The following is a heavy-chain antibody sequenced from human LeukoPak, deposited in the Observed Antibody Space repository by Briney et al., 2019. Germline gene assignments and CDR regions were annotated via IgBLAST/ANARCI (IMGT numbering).Heavy chain of an antibody. CDR2: INSDGSST. J-gene: IGHJ4*02. Sequence: PGGSLRLSCAASGFTFRSYWMHWVRQARCQGLMWVSRINSDGSSTTYADSVKGRITSSRDNAKNTLYLQMSSLRAEDTAVYYCARSPYSYGSDFDYWGQGTLVTVSS. CDR3: ARSPYSYGSDFDY. CDR1: GFTFRSYW. V-gene: IGHV3-74*01. D-gene: IGHD5-18*01.